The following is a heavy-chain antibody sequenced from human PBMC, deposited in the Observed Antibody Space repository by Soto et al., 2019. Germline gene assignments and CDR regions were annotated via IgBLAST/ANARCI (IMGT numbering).Heavy chain of an antibody. CDR3: AHRRWADFWSGSHYYMDV. CDR1: GFSLSTSGVG. J-gene: IGHJ6*03. CDR2: IYWDDDK. D-gene: IGHD3-3*01. Sequence: QITLKESGPTLVKPTQPLTLTCTFSGFSLSTSGVGVGWIRQPPGKALEWLALIYWDDDKRYSPSLKSRLTITKDTSKNQVVLTMSNMDPVDTATYYGAHRRWADFWSGSHYYMDVWGKGTTVTVSS. V-gene: IGHV2-5*02.